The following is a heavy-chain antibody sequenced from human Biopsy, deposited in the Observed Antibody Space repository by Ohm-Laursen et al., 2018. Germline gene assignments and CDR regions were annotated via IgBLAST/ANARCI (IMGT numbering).Heavy chain of an antibody. CDR1: GYTFTSYD. CDR3: ARGSFWFGGNYYYYGMDV. CDR2: MNPNSGNT. V-gene: IGHV1-8*01. D-gene: IGHD3-10*01. Sequence: ESSVKVSRKTSGYTFTSYDINWVRQATGQGLEWMGWMNPNSGNTDYAQKFQGRVTMTRNTSISTAYMELNSLRSEDTAVYYCARGSFWFGGNYYYYGMDVWGQGTTVTVSS. J-gene: IGHJ6*02.